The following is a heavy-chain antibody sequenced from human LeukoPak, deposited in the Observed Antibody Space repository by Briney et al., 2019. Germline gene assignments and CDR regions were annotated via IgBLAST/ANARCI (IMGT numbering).Heavy chain of an antibody. V-gene: IGHV4-38-2*01. CDR2: IHHSGRT. J-gene: IGHJ3*02. Sequence: SETLSLTCAVSGYSISGDSYWGWIRQPPGKGLEWIGSIHHSGRTYYNPSLKSRLTISVDTSKNQFSLKMSFVTAADTAVYYCARPSSGYYWDFDMWGQGTMVTVSS. CDR1: GYSISGDSY. CDR3: ARPSSGYYWDFDM. D-gene: IGHD3-22*01.